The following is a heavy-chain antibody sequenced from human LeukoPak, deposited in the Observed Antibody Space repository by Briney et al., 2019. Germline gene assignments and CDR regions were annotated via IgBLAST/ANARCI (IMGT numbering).Heavy chain of an antibody. D-gene: IGHD3-10*01. CDR1: GGSISSSSYY. V-gene: IGHV4-39*07. CDR3: ARDRSRRYYGSGTTKNWFDP. J-gene: IGHJ5*02. Sequence: SETLSLTCTVSGGSISSSSYYWGWIRQPPGKGLERIGSIYYSGSTYYNPSLKSRVTMSVDTSKNQFSLKLSSVTAADTAVYYCARDRSRRYYGSGTTKNWFDPWGQGTLVTVSS. CDR2: IYYSGST.